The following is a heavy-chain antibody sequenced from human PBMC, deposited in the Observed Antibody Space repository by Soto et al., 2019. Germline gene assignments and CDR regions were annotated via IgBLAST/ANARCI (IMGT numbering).Heavy chain of an antibody. J-gene: IGHJ3*02. CDR3: ASRDGYNYRAFDI. CDR1: GFTFSSYE. CDR2: ISSSGSTI. Sequence: GWSLRLSCAASGFTFSSYEMNWVRQAPGKGLEWVSYISSSGSTIYYADSVKGRFTISRDNAKNSLYLQMNSLRAEDTAVYYCASRDGYNYRAFDIWGQGTMVTVSS. D-gene: IGHD5-12*01. V-gene: IGHV3-48*03.